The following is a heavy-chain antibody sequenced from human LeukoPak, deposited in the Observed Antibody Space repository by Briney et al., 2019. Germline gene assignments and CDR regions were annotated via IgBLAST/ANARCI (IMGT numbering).Heavy chain of an antibody. J-gene: IGHJ4*02. V-gene: IGHV1-24*01. CDR1: GYTLTELS. D-gene: IGHD1-26*01. CDR3: ATGAWELLQEPFDY. CDR2: FDPEDGET. Sequence: ASVKVSCKVSGYTLTELSMHWVRQAPGKGLEWMGGFDPEDGETIYAQKFQDRVTMTEDTSTDTAYMELSSLRSEDTAVYYCATGAWELLQEPFDYWGQGTLVTVSS.